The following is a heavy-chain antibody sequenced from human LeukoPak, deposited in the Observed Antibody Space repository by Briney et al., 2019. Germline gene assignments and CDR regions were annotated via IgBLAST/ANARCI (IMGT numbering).Heavy chain of an antibody. Sequence: GGSMRLSCAASGFTVSSNYMSWVRQAPGKGLEWVSAISGSSGSSHYADSVKGRFTISRDNSKNTLYLQMSSLRAEDTAVYYCAKGKTYLDAFDIWGLGTMVTVSS. V-gene: IGHV3-23*01. CDR1: GFTVSSNY. D-gene: IGHD3-10*01. CDR3: AKGKTYLDAFDI. CDR2: ISGSSGSS. J-gene: IGHJ3*02.